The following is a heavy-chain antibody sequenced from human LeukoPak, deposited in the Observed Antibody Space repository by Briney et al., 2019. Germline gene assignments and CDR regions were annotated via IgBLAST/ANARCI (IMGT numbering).Heavy chain of an antibody. CDR3: AGGGATVTDY. CDR2: IYYGGTT. CDR1: GGSISDDGYY. D-gene: IGHD4-17*01. Sequence: PSETLSLTCTVSGGSISDDGYYWSWIRQLPGKGLEWIGHIYYGGTTEYNPSLESRITISVATSKTQFSPKLNSVTAADTAVYYCAGGGATVTDYWGQGNLVTVSS. J-gene: IGHJ4*02. V-gene: IGHV4-31*03.